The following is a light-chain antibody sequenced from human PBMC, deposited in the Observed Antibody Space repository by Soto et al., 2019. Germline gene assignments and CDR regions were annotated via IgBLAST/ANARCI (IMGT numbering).Light chain of an antibody. CDR2: GAS. J-gene: IGKJ1*01. CDR1: QSAGNF. Sequence: EIVMTQSPATLSVSPGETASLSCRASQSAGNFLAWYQQKPGQAPRLLIYGASSRATGIPDRFSGSGSGTDFTLTISRLEPEDFAVYYCQQYGSSTRTFGQGTKVDI. V-gene: IGKV3-20*01. CDR3: QQYGSSTRT.